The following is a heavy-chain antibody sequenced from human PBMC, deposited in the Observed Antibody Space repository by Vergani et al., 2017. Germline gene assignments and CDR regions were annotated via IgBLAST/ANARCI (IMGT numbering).Heavy chain of an antibody. D-gene: IGHD1-26*01. CDR2: LTGGGGST. CDR3: VKDAGSYENFFDS. CDR1: GFTFSTYA. Sequence: EVQLLESGGSLKQPGGSVRLSCAASGFTFSTYAMHWVRQAPGKGLEWVSALTGGGGSTYYADSFKGRFFISRDNSRETLYLQMNSLRPEHTATYYCVKDAGSYENFFDSWGQGTLVTVSS. V-gene: IGHV3-23*01. J-gene: IGHJ4*02.